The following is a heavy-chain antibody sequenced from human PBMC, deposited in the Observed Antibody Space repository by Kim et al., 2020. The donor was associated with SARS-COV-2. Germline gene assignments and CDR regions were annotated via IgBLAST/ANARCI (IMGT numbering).Heavy chain of an antibody. CDR2: ISSGSSYT. J-gene: IGHJ5*02. CDR3: ARLNAGGFVFVRPIRGNWFDP. CDR1: GFTFSDYY. V-gene: IGHV3-11*06. D-gene: IGHD3-10*01. Sequence: GGSLRLSCAASGFTFSDYYMSWIRQAPGKGLEWVSYISSGSSYTNYADSVKGRFTISRDNAKNSLYLQMNSLRAEDTAVYYCARLNAGGFVFVRPIRGNWFDPWGQGTLVTVSS.